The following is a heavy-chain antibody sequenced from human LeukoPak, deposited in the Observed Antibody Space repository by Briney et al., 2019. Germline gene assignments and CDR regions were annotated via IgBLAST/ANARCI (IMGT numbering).Heavy chain of an antibody. J-gene: IGHJ4*02. Sequence: TETLSHTCTGPGGSVSRSPYSWGWIRQPPGKGLERTGNIYNRVSTYYNPSLHSQVSILVDPSKHQFALKVTYGAAADTAVYYCGRADGIQIVDYWGQGTLVTVSS. CDR3: GRADGIQIVDY. D-gene: IGHD5-18*01. CDR1: GGSVSRSPYS. CDR2: IYNRVST. V-gene: IGHV4-39*06.